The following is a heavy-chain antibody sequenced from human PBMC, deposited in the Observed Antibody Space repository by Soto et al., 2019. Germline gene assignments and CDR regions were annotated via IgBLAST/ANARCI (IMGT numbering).Heavy chain of an antibody. CDR3: ARVKSRWLALDY. D-gene: IGHD6-19*01. CDR2: IYYSGST. V-gene: IGHV4-59*01. CDR1: GGSISSYY. J-gene: IGHJ4*02. Sequence: PSETLSLTCTVSGGSISSYYWSWIRQPPGKGLEWIGYIYYSGSTNYNPSLKSRVTISVDTSKNQFSLKLSSVTAADTAVYYCARVKSRWLALDYWGQGTLVTVSS.